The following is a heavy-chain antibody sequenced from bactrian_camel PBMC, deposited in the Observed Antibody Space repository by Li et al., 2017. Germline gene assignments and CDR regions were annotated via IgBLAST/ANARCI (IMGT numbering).Heavy chain of an antibody. J-gene: IGHJ6*01. Sequence: HVQLVESGGGLVQPGGSLRLPCAASGFTFSTFYMNWVRQAPGKGLEWVSTISSDSSITYYADSVKGRFTISRDNAKNTVYLQMTSLKPEDTAVYVCAAELPHPLYGGSWSHCRSDLGYWGQGTQVTVS. CDR3: AAELPHPLYGGSWSHCRSDLGY. V-gene: IGHV3-2*01. CDR1: GFTFSTFY. CDR2: ISSDSSIT. D-gene: IGHD6*01.